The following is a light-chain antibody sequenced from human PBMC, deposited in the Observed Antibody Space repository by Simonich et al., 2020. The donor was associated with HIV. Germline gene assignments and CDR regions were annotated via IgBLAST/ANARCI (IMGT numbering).Light chain of an antibody. V-gene: IGKV3-15*01. CDR1: RNVASN. CDR2: AAS. CDR3: QQYNNWPSPFT. J-gene: IGKJ3*01. Sequence: EIVMTQSPATLSVSPGERATPSCRASRNVASNLAWYQQKPGQAPRLLIYAASSRATGIPARFSGSGFGTEFTLTISSIQSEDFAVYSCQQYNNWPSPFTFGPGTKVDIK.